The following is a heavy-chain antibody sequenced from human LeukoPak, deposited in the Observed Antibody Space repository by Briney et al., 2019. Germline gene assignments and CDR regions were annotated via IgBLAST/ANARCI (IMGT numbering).Heavy chain of an antibody. Sequence: SETLSLTCAVYGGSFSGYYWSWIRQPPGKGLEWIGEINHSGSTNYNPSLKSRVTISVDTPKNQFSLKLSSVTAADTAVYYCARQSRRGTNSLIDYWGQGTLVTVSS. V-gene: IGHV4-34*01. CDR1: GGSFSGYY. CDR3: ARQSRRGTNSLIDY. D-gene: IGHD1-1*01. J-gene: IGHJ4*02. CDR2: INHSGST.